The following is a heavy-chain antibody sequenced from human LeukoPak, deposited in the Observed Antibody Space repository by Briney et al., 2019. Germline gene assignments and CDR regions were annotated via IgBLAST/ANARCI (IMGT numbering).Heavy chain of an antibody. V-gene: IGHV3-30-3*01. J-gene: IGHJ4*02. Sequence: GGSLRLSCAASGFTFSSYAMHWVRQAPGKGLEWVSVISYDGSNKYYADSVKGRFTISRDNSRNTLYLQMNSLRAEDTAVYYCARESAWYPNSLDYWGQGTLVTVSS. CDR2: ISYDGSNK. CDR3: ARESAWYPNSLDY. D-gene: IGHD6-19*01. CDR1: GFTFSSYA.